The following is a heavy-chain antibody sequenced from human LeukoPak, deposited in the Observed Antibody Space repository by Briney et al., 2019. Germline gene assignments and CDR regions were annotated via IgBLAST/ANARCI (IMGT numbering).Heavy chain of an antibody. CDR2: IIPILGTA. CDR3: ARERRGPYSGYEYAVFDY. V-gene: IGHV1-69*13. Sequence: SVKVSCKASGGTFSSYAISWVRQAPGQGLEWMGGIIPILGTANYAQKFQGRVTITADESTSTAYMELSSLRSEDTAVYYCARERRGPYSGYEYAVFDYWGQGALVTVSS. CDR1: GGTFSSYA. D-gene: IGHD5-12*01. J-gene: IGHJ4*02.